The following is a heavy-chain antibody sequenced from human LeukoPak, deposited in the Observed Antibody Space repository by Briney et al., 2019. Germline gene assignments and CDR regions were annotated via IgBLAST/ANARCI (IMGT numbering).Heavy chain of an antibody. CDR2: INSDGSST. D-gene: IGHD3-22*01. J-gene: IGHJ6*03. V-gene: IGHV3-74*01. CDR1: GFTFSSYW. Sequence: GGSLRLSCAASGFTFSSYWMHWVRQAPGKGLVWVSRINSDGSSTSYADSVKGRFTISRDNAKNTLYLQMNSLRAEDTAVYYCAREGAYYDSSGYYYYHYYMDVWGKGTTVTVSS. CDR3: AREGAYYDSSGYYYYHYYMDV.